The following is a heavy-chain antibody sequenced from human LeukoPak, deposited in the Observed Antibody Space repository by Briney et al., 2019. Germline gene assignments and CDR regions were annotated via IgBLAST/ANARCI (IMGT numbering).Heavy chain of an antibody. V-gene: IGHV4-34*01. D-gene: IGHD2-15*01. CDR3: ARVVVVVAATHAYYYYYGMDV. J-gene: IGHJ6*02. CDR2: INHSGST. Sequence: SETLSLTCAVYGGSFSGYYWSWIRQPPGKGLEWIGEINHSGSTNYNPSLKSRVTISVDTSKNQFSLKLSSVTAADTAVYYCARVVVVVAATHAYYYYYGMDVWGQGTTVTVSS. CDR1: GGSFSGYY.